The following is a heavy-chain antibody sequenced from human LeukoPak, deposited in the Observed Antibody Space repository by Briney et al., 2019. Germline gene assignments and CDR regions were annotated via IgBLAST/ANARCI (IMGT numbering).Heavy chain of an antibody. D-gene: IGHD3-22*01. J-gene: IGHJ4*02. CDR1: GGTFSSYA. Sequence: SVRVSCKASGGTFSSYAISWVRQAPGQGLEWMGGIIPIFGTANYAQKFQGRVTIPADESTSTAYMERSSLRSEDTAVYYCARDRSGYYYEPFDYWGQGTLVTVSS. V-gene: IGHV1-69*01. CDR3: ARDRSGYYYEPFDY. CDR2: IIPIFGTA.